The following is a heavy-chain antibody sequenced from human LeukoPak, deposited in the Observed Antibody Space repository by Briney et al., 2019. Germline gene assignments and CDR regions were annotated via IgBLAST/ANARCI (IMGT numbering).Heavy chain of an antibody. Sequence: SVKVSCKASGGTFSSYAISWARQAPGQGLEWMGRIIPIFGTANYAQKFQGRVTITTDESTSTAYMELSSLRSEDTAVYYCAREGRYCSGGSCYSDYWGQGTLVTVSS. D-gene: IGHD2-15*01. J-gene: IGHJ4*02. CDR1: GGTFSSYA. CDR2: IIPIFGTA. CDR3: AREGRYCSGGSCYSDY. V-gene: IGHV1-69*05.